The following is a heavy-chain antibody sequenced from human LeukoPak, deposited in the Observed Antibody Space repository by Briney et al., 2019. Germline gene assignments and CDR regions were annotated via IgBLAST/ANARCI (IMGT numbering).Heavy chain of an antibody. V-gene: IGHV4-30-4*01. Sequence: SETLSLTCTVSGASISSGDYHWNWIRQPPGKGLEWIGFIHDSGSTYYNPSLKSRVSISRDMSKNQLSLMLSSVTAAGTAVYYCARGFGAGNYYYGWFDPWGQGTLVSVSS. CDR1: GASISSGDYH. CDR3: ARGFGAGNYYYGWFDP. J-gene: IGHJ5*02. CDR2: IHDSGST. D-gene: IGHD3-10*01.